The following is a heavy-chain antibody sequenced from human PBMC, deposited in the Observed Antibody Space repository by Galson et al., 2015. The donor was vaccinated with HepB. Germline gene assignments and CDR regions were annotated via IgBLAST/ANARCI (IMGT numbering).Heavy chain of an antibody. CDR3: ARVLSGGSYYEYWYFDL. Sequence: SLRLSCAASGLTVSSNYMSWVRQAPGKGLEWVSVIYSGGSTYYADSVKGRFTISRDNSKNTLYLQMNSLRAEDTAVYYCARVLSGGSYYEYWYFDLWGRGTLVTVSS. CDR2: IYSGGST. V-gene: IGHV3-53*01. J-gene: IGHJ2*01. CDR1: GLTVSSNY. D-gene: IGHD1-26*01.